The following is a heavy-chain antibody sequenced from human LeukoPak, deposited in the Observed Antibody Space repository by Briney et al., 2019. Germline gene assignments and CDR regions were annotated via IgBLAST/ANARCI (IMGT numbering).Heavy chain of an antibody. CDR2: ISGSGGST. CDR1: GFTFSSYG. D-gene: IGHD2-2*01. CDR3: AKLARYLIVVVPRYFDY. Sequence: GGSLRLSCAASGFTFSSYGMSWVRQAPGKGLEWVSAISGSGGSTYYADSVKGRFTISRDNSKNTLYLQMNSLRAEDTAVYYCAKLARYLIVVVPRYFDYWGQGTLVTVSS. V-gene: IGHV3-23*01. J-gene: IGHJ4*02.